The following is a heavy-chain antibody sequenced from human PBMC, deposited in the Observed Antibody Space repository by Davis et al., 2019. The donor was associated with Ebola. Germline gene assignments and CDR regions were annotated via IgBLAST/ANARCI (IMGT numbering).Heavy chain of an antibody. D-gene: IGHD2-15*01. Sequence: GESLKISCKGSGYSFTSYWIAWVRQIPGKGLEWMGIIYPGDSDTRYSPSFQGQVTISADKSISTAYLQWSSLKASDTAMFCCARLGYCSGGSCTNWFEPWGQGTLVTVSS. CDR1: GYSFTSYW. J-gene: IGHJ5*02. V-gene: IGHV5-51*01. CDR2: IYPGDSDT. CDR3: ARLGYCSGGSCTNWFEP.